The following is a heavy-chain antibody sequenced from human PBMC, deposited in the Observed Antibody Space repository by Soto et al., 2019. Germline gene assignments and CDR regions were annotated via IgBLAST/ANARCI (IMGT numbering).Heavy chain of an antibody. CDR3: ARLIGSAAGYFDY. V-gene: IGHV4-31*03. J-gene: IGHJ4*02. Sequence: SETLSLTCTVSGGSISSGGYFWGWIRQHPGKGLEWMGYMFYTGTTSYNPSLRSRVTISVDTSKNQFSLRLSSVTAADTAIYYCARLIGSAAGYFDYWGQGILVTVSS. D-gene: IGHD6-13*01. CDR2: MFYTGTT. CDR1: GGSISSGGYF.